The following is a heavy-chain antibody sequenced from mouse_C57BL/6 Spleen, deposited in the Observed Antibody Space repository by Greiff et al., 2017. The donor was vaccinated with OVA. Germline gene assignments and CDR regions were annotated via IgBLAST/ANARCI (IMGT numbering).Heavy chain of an antibody. CDR3: ARRRDGYLSWFAY. CDR1: GYTFTSYW. Sequence: QVQLQQSGAELAKPGASVKLSCKASGYTFTSYWMHWVKQRPGQGLEWIGYINPSSGYTNYNQKFKGKSTLTVDKSSSTAYMQLSSLTSEDSAVYYCARRRDGYLSWFAYWGQGTLVTVSA. V-gene: IGHV1-7*01. CDR2: INPSSGYT. J-gene: IGHJ3*01. D-gene: IGHD2-3*01.